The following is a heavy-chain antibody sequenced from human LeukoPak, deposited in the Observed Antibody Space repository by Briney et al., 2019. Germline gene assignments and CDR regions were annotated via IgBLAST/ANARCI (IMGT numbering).Heavy chain of an antibody. V-gene: IGHV1-2*02. D-gene: IGHD6-13*01. CDR1: GYTFTGYY. CDR2: INPNSGGT. Sequence: ASAKVSCKASGYTFTGYYMHWVRQAPGQGLEWMGWINPNSGGTNYAQKFQGRVTMTRDTSISTAYMELSRLRSDDTAVYYCARSIAAAGRRVDYWGQGTLVTVSS. CDR3: ARSIAAAGRRVDY. J-gene: IGHJ4*02.